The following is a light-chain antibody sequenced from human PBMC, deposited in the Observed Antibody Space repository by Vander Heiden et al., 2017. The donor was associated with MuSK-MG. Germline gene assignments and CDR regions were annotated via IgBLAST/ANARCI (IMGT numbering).Light chain of an antibody. V-gene: IGLV3-1*01. Sequence: SYELTQPPSVSVSPGPTASITCSGDQLGAKYACWAQQKPGHVHVLVFYNGSKRPSGCTERFAGCNSGNTATLTIGGTEARDEADYYCQSGDSSTVVFGGGTKRTVL. CDR3: QSGDSSTVV. CDR1: QLGAKY. CDR2: NGS. J-gene: IGLJ2*01.